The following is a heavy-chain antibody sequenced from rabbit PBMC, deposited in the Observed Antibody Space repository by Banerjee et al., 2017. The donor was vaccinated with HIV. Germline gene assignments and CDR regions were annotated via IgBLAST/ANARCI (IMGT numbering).Heavy chain of an antibody. CDR3: ARNGNGYDL. CDR1: GIDFSSYG. Sequence: QSLEESGGDLIKPGASLTLTCTASGIDFSSYGVSWVRQAPGKGLEWIASINVDSTGITYYASWAKGRFTISKTSSTTVTLQMTSLTAADRATYFCARNGNGYDLWGPGTLVTVS. D-gene: IGHD6-1*01. V-gene: IGHV1S40*01. J-gene: IGHJ6*01. CDR2: INVDSTGIT.